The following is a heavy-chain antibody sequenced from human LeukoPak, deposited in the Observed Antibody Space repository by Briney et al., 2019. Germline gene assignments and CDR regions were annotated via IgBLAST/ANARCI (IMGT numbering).Heavy chain of an antibody. CDR1: GFTFNTYA. CDR2: IIGSGNSI. Sequence: GGSLRLSCAASGFTFNTYAMSWVRQAPGKGLEWVSLIIGSGNSIHYADSVKGRFTISRDNFKNTVFLQLNSLRPEDTAVYYCARDYGSWYVKVGHYFDYWGQGTLVTVSS. CDR3: ARDYGSWYVKVGHYFDY. V-gene: IGHV3-23*01. J-gene: IGHJ4*02. D-gene: IGHD6-13*01.